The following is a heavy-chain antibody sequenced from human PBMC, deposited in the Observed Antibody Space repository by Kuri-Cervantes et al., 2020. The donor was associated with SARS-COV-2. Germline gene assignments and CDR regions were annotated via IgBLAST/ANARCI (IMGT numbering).Heavy chain of an antibody. Sequence: SVKVSCKASGGTFSSYAISWVRQAPGQGLEWMGRIIPIFGTANYAQKFQGRVTITADKSTSTAYMELSSLRSEDTAVYYCARERSSSWPHQVGYWGQGTLVTVSS. CDR2: IIPIFGTA. V-gene: IGHV1-69*06. CDR3: ARERSSSWPHQVGY. J-gene: IGHJ4*02. CDR1: GGTFSSYA. D-gene: IGHD6-13*01.